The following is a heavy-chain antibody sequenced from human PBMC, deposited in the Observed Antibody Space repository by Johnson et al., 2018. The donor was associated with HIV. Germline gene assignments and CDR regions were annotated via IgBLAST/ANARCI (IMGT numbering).Heavy chain of an antibody. J-gene: IGHJ3*01. CDR2: ISYDGTET. CDR3: ARGQIAARWSDALHF. CDR1: GFSLGSFG. D-gene: IGHD6-6*01. Sequence: QVQLVESGGGVVQPGRSLRLSCAASGFSLGSFGMHWVRQAPGKGLEWVAVISYDGTETYYAESVKARFTIPRDNSKHQLYLVINRVIPEDTAVYSCARGQIAARWSDALHFWGQGTKVTISS. V-gene: IGHV3-30*03.